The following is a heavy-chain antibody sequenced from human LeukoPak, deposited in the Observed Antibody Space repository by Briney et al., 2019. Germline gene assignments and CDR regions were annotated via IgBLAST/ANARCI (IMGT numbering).Heavy chain of an antibody. CDR1: GGTFSSYA. J-gene: IGHJ4*02. CDR2: IIPIFGTA. CDR3: ARSAVVTLYYFDY. D-gene: IGHD3-22*01. V-gene: IGHV1-69*05. Sequence: ASVKVSCKASGGTFSSYAISWVRQAPGQGLEWMGGIIPIFGTANYARKFQGRVTITTDESTSTAYMELSSLRSGDTAVYYCARSAVVTLYYFDYWGQGTLVTVSS.